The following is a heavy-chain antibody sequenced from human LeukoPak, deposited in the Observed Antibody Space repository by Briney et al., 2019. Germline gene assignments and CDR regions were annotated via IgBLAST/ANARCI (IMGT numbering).Heavy chain of an antibody. D-gene: IGHD3-10*01. CDR3: ARYGYGWDV. CDR2: INHNGNVN. V-gene: IGHV3-7*03. CDR1: GFTFSSYW. Sequence: GGSLRLSCAASGFTFSSYWMNWARQAPGKGLEWVASINHNGNVNYYVDSVKGRFTISRDNAKNSLYLQMSNLRAEDTAVYYCARYGYGWDVWGQGTTVTVSS. J-gene: IGHJ6*02.